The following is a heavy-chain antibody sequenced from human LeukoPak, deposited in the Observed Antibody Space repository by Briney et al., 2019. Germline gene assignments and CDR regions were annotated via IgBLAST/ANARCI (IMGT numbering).Heavy chain of an antibody. CDR3: ATPARVVAFVDDAFDI. V-gene: IGHV4-39*01. CDR1: GGSISSSSYY. CDR2: IHYSGST. D-gene: IGHD2-15*01. Sequence: SETLSLTCTVSGGSISSSSYYWGWIRQPPGTGLEWIGSIHYSGSTYYNPSLKSRVTISADTSKNQFSLKLSSVTAADTAVYYCATPARVVAFVDDAFDIWGQGTMVTVSS. J-gene: IGHJ3*02.